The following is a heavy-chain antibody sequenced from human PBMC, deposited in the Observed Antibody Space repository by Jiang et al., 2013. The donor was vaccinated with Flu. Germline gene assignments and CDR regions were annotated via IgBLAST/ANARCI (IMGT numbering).Heavy chain of an antibody. J-gene: IGHJ6*02. V-gene: IGHV4-61*08. CDR3: ARAVYNYGYGYYGMDV. CDR2: IYYSGRT. Sequence: LLKPSETLSLTCAVSGDSVSSGDNNWSWIRQPPGKGPEWIGNIYYSGRTNYNPSLKSRVTISINTPKNEFSLKVSSVTAADTAVYYCARAVYNYGYGYYGMDVWGQGTTVTVSS. D-gene: IGHD5-18*01. CDR1: GDSVSSGDNN.